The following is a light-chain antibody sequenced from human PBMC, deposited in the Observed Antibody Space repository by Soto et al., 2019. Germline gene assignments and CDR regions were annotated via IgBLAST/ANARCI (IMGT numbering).Light chain of an antibody. CDR3: QQYNNWPPK. V-gene: IGKV1-39*01. J-gene: IGKJ3*01. CDR2: AAS. CDR1: QTIMTY. Sequence: DIQMTQSPSSLSASVGDEVTITCRASQTIMTYLNWYQLKPGKPPRLLIYAASSLQSGVPSRFSGSGSGTDFTLTISSLQPEDFAVYYCQQYNNWPPKFGPGTKVDIK.